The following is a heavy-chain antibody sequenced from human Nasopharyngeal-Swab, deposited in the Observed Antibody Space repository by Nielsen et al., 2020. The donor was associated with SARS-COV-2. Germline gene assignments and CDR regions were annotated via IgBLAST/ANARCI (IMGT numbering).Heavy chain of an antibody. CDR3: AKDHFYDSEFYQRLSFDF. J-gene: IGHJ4*02. CDR1: GFTLSDYA. V-gene: IGHV3-30*18. CDR2: FSYDGRKR. Sequence: GESLKISCAAFGFTLSDYAMHWVRQAPGKGLEWVALFSYDGRKRYFADSMKGRFSISRDNIKNILYLQMDSLRADDTAVSYCAKDHFYDSEFYQRLSFDFWGQGTLVTVSS. D-gene: IGHD3-22*01.